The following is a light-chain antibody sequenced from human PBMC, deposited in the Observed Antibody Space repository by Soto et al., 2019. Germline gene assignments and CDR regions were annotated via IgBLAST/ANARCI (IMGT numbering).Light chain of an antibody. Sequence: QMKLSLSTLPASVEDRGTSTSRASQNISTWLAWFQQKPGKAPNLLIYDASSLQSGVPSRFSGSGSGTQFTLTISILQPDDFATYFSKHSNSHPIPCGQGTRLAIK. CDR2: DAS. CDR3: KHSNSHPIP. CDR1: QNISTW. V-gene: IGKV1-5*01. J-gene: IGKJ5*01.